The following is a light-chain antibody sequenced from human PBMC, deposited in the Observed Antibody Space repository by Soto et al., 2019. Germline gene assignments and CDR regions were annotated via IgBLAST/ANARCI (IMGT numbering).Light chain of an antibody. V-gene: IGKV1-5*02. CDR1: QTISNW. CDR3: QQYNTYPLT. Sequence: IQMTHSPFTLSAYIIERVTTICRASQTISNWLAWYQQKPGKAPKVLIYDASTLDGGVPSRFSGRRSGTDFTLTISSLQPSDFATYYCQQYNTYPLTFGGRAEVDI. CDR2: DAS. J-gene: IGKJ4*01.